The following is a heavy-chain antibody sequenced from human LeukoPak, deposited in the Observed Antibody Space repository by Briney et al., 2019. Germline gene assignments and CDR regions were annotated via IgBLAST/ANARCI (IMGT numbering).Heavy chain of an antibody. V-gene: IGHV3-21*06. D-gene: IGHD2-8*02. Sequence: PGGSLRLSCTASGFTFSFYMMNWVRQAPGKGLEWVSSISTSSSHIYYADSLKGRFTVSRDNAKSSLYLQMNNLRAEDTAVYYCARELVVGPAEYFQDWGQGTLVTVSS. CDR3: ARELVVGPAEYFQD. CDR1: GFTFSFYM. CDR2: ISTSSSHI. J-gene: IGHJ1*01.